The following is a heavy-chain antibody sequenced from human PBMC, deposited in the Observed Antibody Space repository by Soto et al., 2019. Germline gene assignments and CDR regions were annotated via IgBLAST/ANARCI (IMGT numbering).Heavy chain of an antibody. Sequence: GGSLRLSCTVSGFAFNNYGINWVRQAPGQGLEWVSSISKSDYTYYSDSVKGRFTISRDNAKNSVSLQMNTLRVEDTAVYYCAREDSIIIPAVSDFWGQGPLVTVSS. D-gene: IGHD2-2*01. J-gene: IGHJ4*02. CDR1: GFAFNNYG. CDR2: ISKSDYT. V-gene: IGHV3-21*01. CDR3: AREDSIIIPAVSDF.